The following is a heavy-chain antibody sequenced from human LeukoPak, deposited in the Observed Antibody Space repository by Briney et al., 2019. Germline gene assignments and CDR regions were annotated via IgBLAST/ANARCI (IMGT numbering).Heavy chain of an antibody. J-gene: IGHJ4*02. D-gene: IGHD1-1*01. Sequence: GGSLRLSCKGSGYSFTSYWIGWVRQMPGKGLEWMGIIYPGDSDTRYSPSFQGQVTISADKSISPAYLQWSSLKASDTAMYYCARLRLGFLWNPNDYWGQGTLVTVSS. V-gene: IGHV5-51*01. CDR3: ARLRLGFLWNPNDY. CDR2: IYPGDSDT. CDR1: GYSFTSYW.